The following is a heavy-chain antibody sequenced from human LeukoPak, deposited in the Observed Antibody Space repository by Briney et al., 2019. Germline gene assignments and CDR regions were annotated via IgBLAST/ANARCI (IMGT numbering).Heavy chain of an antibody. CDR2: IYYSGST. CDR3: ARNGDYVGYYFDY. CDR1: GGSISSYY. J-gene: IGHJ4*02. Sequence: PSETLSLTCTVSGGSISSYYWSWIRQPPGKGLEWIGYIYYSGSTNYNPSLKSRVTISVDTSKNQFSLKLSSVTAADTAVYYCARNGDYVGYYFDYWGQGTLVTVSS. V-gene: IGHV4-59*08. D-gene: IGHD4-17*01.